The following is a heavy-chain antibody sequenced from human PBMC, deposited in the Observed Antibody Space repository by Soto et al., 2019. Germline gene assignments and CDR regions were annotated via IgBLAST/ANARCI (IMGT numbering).Heavy chain of an antibody. CDR1: GLTISGKKY. V-gene: IGHV3-53*01. J-gene: IGHJ3*02. Sequence: GGSLRLSCTALGLTISGKKYVSWVRQAPGRGLEWVSSLYDVDGTYYADSVKGRFTISSDTSKTIVFLQMSSLGPDDTAVYYCATWLLREHAYDIWGLGTTVTVSS. D-gene: IGHD1-26*01. CDR3: ATWLLREHAYDI. CDR2: LYDVDGT.